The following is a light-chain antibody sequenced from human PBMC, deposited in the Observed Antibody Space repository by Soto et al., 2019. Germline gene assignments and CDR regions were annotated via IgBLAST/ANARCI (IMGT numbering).Light chain of an antibody. J-gene: IGKJ4*01. CDR3: QHRYNWPLT. Sequence: DIVLTQSPATLSLSPGERVTLSCRASQNIKTFLGWYQQKPGQAPRLLIYDVSKRASGIPARFSGSGFGTDFTLTISSLEPVDFAVYYCQHRYNWPLTFGGGTRVDIK. CDR2: DVS. V-gene: IGKV3-11*01. CDR1: QNIKTF.